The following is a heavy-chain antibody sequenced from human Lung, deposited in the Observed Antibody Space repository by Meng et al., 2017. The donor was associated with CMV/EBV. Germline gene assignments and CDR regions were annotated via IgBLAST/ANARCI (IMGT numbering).Heavy chain of an antibody. V-gene: IGHV3-48*04. CDR3: AKGGGAGRSASDY. CDR1: GFTFSTYS. Sequence: GGSXRLXCAASGFTFSTYSMNWVRQAPGKGLEWISYISSGSSTIYYADSVKGRFSISRDNAEKTLYLHVNNLRGEDTAVYYCAKGGGAGRSASDYWGQGTLVTVS. CDR2: ISSGSSTI. J-gene: IGHJ4*02. D-gene: IGHD3-16*01.